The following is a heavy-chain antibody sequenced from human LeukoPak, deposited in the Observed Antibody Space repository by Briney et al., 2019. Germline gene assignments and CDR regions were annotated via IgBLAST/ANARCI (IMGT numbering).Heavy chain of an antibody. CDR1: GGSISSYY. CDR3: ARMTTVTTGIDY. D-gene: IGHD4-17*01. V-gene: IGHV4-59*01. J-gene: IGHJ4*02. CDR2: IYYTGST. Sequence: PSETLSLTCTVSGGSISSYYWSWIRQPPGKGLECIGYIYYTGSTNYNPSLKSRVTISVDTSKNQFSLKLSSVTAPDTAVYYCARMTTVTTGIDYWGQGTLVTVSS.